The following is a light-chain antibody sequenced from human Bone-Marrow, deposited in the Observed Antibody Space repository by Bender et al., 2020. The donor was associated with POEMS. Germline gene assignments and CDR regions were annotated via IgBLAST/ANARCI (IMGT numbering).Light chain of an antibody. Sequence: QSALTQPASVSGSPGQSITISCAGTSSDVGGYDYVSWYQQHPGKAPKLMIYDVSNRPSGVSNRFSGSKSGDTASLTISGLQAEDEADYYCSSYTSRSNVVFGGGTKLTAL. CDR3: SSYTSRSNVV. V-gene: IGLV2-14*01. CDR2: DVS. CDR1: SSDVGGYDY. J-gene: IGLJ2*01.